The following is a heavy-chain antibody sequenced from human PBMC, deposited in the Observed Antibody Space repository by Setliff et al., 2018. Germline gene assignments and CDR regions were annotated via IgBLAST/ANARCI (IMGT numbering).Heavy chain of an antibody. D-gene: IGHD6-13*01. V-gene: IGHV4-4*07. CDR2: IYASGST. Sequence: SETLSLTCTVSGGSISGYYWSWIRQPAGEGPGWIGHIYASGSTNYNPSLKSRVTMSVDTSKSQFSLRLSSVTAADTAVYYCARNVAGGYSSSWYYFDYWGQGTLVTVSS. CDR3: ARNVAGGYSSSWYYFDY. CDR1: GGSISGYY. J-gene: IGHJ4*02.